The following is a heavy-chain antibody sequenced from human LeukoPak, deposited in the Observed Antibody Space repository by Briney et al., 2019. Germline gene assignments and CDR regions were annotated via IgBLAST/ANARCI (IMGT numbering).Heavy chain of an antibody. J-gene: IGHJ4*02. CDR1: GVSTTNNY. CDR2: MYNTVTT. V-gene: IGHV4-59*01. CDR3: ARVSFYGSGSMFVDY. Sequence: PETLSLTCSVSGVSTTNNYWSWIRQPPGKGLEWIGYMYNTVTTNYNPSLKSRLTMSLDTSKNQFSLKLSSVTAADTAVYYCARVSFYGSGSMFVDYWGPGTLVTVSS. D-gene: IGHD3-10*01.